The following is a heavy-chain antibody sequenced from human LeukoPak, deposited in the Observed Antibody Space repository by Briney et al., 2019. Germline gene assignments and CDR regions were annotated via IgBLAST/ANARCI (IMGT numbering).Heavy chain of an antibody. CDR3: ARDLAMIVGSRWAFDP. CDR1: GFTFTTYW. D-gene: IGHD3-22*01. Sequence: GGSLRLSCAASGFTFTTYWMGWVRQAPGKGLEWVANIKQDGSEQYYVDSVKGRFTISRDNAKNSLSLQMNSLRAEDTAVYYCARDLAMIVGSRWAFDPWGQGTLVTVSS. V-gene: IGHV3-7*03. J-gene: IGHJ5*02. CDR2: IKQDGSEQ.